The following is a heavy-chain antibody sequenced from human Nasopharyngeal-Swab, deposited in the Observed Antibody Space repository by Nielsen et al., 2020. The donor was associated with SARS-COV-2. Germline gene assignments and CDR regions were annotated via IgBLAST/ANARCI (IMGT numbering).Heavy chain of an antibody. CDR3: AKVGGAVAG. J-gene: IGHJ4*02. CDR2: IYHSGST. CDR1: GGSISSRAYY. D-gene: IGHD6-19*01. V-gene: IGHV4-39*07. Sequence: GSLRLSCTVSGGSISSRAYYWTWIRQPPGKGMEWIGEIYHSGSTEYNPSLKSRVTISVDRSKNQFSLKLKSVTAADTAVYYCAKVGGAVAGWGQGTLVTVSS.